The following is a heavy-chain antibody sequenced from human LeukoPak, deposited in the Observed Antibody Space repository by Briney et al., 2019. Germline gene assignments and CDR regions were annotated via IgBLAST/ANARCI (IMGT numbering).Heavy chain of an antibody. CDR3: ARDNYGCDY. J-gene: IGHJ4*02. CDR1: GFIFSNYA. CDR2: ISYDGSNK. D-gene: IGHD3-10*01. V-gene: IGHV3-30*04. Sequence: GRSLRLSCAASGFIFSNYAMHWVRQAPGKGPEWVAVISYDGSNKQYTDSVKGRFTISKDNSKNTLYLQMNSLRAEDTAVYYCARDNYGCDYWGQGTLVSVSS.